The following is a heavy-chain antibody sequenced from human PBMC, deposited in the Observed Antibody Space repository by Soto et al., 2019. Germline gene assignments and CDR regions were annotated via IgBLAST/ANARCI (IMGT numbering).Heavy chain of an antibody. CDR3: TTDRGHMYDFDY. D-gene: IGHD2-8*01. V-gene: IGHV3-15*01. Sequence: EVQLVESGGGLVKPGGSLRLSCAASGFTFDNAWMSWVRQAPGKGLEWVGRIKSKTDGGTADYAAPVKGRFTISRDDSKNTLFLQMNSLKTEDTAVDYCTTDRGHMYDFDYWGQGTLVRVSS. J-gene: IGHJ4*02. CDR2: IKSKTDGGTA. CDR1: GFTFDNAW.